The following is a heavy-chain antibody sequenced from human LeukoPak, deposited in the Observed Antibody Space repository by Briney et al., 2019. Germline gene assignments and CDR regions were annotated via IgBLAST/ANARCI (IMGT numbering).Heavy chain of an antibody. CDR3: ARGTSGSGSCTVLLDY. Sequence: GGSLRLSCAASGFTFSSYGMHWVRQAPGKGLEWVAVIWYDGSNKYYADSVKGRFTISRDNSKNTLYLQMNSLRAEDTAVYYCARGTSGSGSCTVLLDYWGQGTLVTVSS. CDR2: IWYDGSNK. J-gene: IGHJ4*02. D-gene: IGHD3-10*01. V-gene: IGHV3-33*01. CDR1: GFTFSSYG.